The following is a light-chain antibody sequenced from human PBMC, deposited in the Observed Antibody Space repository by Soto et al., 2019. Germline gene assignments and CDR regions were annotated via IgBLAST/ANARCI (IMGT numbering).Light chain of an antibody. Sequence: QSVLTQPPSASGTPGQRVTISYSGSSSNIGSNTVNWYQQLPGTAPKLLIYTINQRPSGVPDRFSGSRSGTSASLAISGLQSEDEAHYYCAAWDDSLNGVVFGGGTKLTVL. V-gene: IGLV1-44*01. CDR3: AAWDDSLNGVV. CDR2: TIN. J-gene: IGLJ3*02. CDR1: SSNIGSNT.